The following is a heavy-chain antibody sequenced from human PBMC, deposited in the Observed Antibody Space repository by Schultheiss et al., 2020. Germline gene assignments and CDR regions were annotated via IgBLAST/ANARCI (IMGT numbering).Heavy chain of an antibody. J-gene: IGHJ4*02. CDR3: ARDNPSGSSFDY. CDR1: GFSLATTGVG. CDR2: IYYSGST. D-gene: IGHD3-22*01. Sequence: SGPTLVKPTQTLTLTCTFSGFSLATTGVGVGWIRQPPGKGLEWIGSIYYSGSTYYNPSLKSRVTISVDTSKNQFSLKLSSVTAADTAVYYCARDNPSGSSFDYWGQGTLVTVYS. V-gene: IGHV4-39*07.